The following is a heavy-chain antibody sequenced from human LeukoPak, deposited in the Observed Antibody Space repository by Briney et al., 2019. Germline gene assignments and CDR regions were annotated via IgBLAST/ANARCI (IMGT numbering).Heavy chain of an antibody. V-gene: IGHV3-7*01. J-gene: IGHJ4*02. CDR3: AREVYYDFWSGYSY. CDR1: GFTFSSYW. D-gene: IGHD3-3*01. Sequence: GGSLRLSCAASGFTFSSYWMSWVRQAPGKGLEGVANIKQDGSEKYYVDSVKGRFTISRDNAKDSLYLQMNSLRAEDTAVYYCAREVYYDFWSGYSYWGQGTLVTVSS. CDR2: IKQDGSEK.